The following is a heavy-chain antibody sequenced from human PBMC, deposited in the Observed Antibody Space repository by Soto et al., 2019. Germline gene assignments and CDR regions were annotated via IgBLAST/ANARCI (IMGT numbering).Heavy chain of an antibody. D-gene: IGHD6-19*01. CDR3: ARRTSGLYADY. CDR1: GFTFSSYS. V-gene: IGHV3-48*01. CDR2: IDSGGGTI. J-gene: IGHJ4*02. Sequence: EVQLVESGGGLVQPGGSLRLSCAASGFTFSSYSMIWVRQPPGKGLECISYIDSGGGTIYQTDSVRGRVTISRDNAKNSLYLQMSSLRGEDTAVYYCARRTSGLYADYWGLGTLVTVSS.